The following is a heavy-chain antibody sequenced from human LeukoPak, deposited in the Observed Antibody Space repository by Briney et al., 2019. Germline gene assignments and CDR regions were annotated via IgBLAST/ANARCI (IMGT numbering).Heavy chain of an antibody. J-gene: IGHJ4*02. CDR3: ARGIDY. V-gene: IGHV3-66*02. CDR2: IYSGGYT. CDR1: GFTVSSNY. Sequence: PGGSLRLSCTVSGFTVSSNYMSWVRQAPGKGLEWASIIYSGGYTHYSDSVKGRFAISRDSPKNTLYLQMNSLRAEDTAVYYCARGIDYWGQGTLVTVSS.